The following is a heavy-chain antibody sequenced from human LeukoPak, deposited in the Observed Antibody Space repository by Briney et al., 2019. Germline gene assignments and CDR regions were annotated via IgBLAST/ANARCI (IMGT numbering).Heavy chain of an antibody. J-gene: IGHJ3*02. D-gene: IGHD1-26*01. CDR1: GFTFSGYG. V-gene: IGHV3-33*01. Sequence: GRSLRLSCAASGFTFSGYGMHGGGRAPGKGREGGGVIWYDGSNKYYADSVKGRFTISRDNSKNTLYLQLNSLRAEDTAVYYCASIVGATVSADACDTCGQGTMVPVSS. CDR2: IWYDGSNK. CDR3: ASIVGATVSADACDT.